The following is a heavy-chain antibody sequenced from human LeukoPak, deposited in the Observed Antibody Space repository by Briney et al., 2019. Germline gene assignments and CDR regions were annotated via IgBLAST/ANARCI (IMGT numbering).Heavy chain of an antibody. CDR2: IYHSGST. CDR1: GGSIGSGAYY. CDR3: ARVHTAAGTVFDY. D-gene: IGHD6-13*01. V-gene: IGHV4-30-2*01. Sequence: PSETLSLTCTVSGGSIGSGAYYWSWIRQPPGKGLEWIGYIYHSGSTYYNPSLKSRVTISVDRSKNQFSLMLSSVTAADTAVYYCARVHTAAGTVFDYWGQGTLVTVSS. J-gene: IGHJ4*02.